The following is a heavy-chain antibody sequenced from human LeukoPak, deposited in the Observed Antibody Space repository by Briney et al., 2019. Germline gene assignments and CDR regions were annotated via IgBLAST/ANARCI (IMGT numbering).Heavy chain of an antibody. CDR2: ISSSSSYI. J-gene: IGHJ4*02. Sequence: GGALRLSXAASGFTFSSYSMNWVRQAPGKGLEWVSSISSSSSYIYYADSVKGRFTISRDNAKNSLYLQMHSLRAEDTAVYYCARDSSGGWGQGTLVTISS. D-gene: IGHD3-22*01. CDR1: GFTFSSYS. CDR3: ARDSSGG. V-gene: IGHV3-21*01.